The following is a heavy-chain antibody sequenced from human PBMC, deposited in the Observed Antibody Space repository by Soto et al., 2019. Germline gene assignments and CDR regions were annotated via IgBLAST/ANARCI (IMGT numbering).Heavy chain of an antibody. Sequence: QLQLQESGPGLVKSSETLSLTCTVSGGSISSSSYYWGWIRQSPGKGLEWIGSIYYSGNTYYNPSLKSRVTISVDTSKKQFSLRLSAVTAADTAVYYCASVVGAINRFDYWGQGTLVTVSS. J-gene: IGHJ4*02. D-gene: IGHD1-26*01. CDR2: IYYSGNT. CDR1: GGSISSSSYY. CDR3: ASVVGAINRFDY. V-gene: IGHV4-39*01.